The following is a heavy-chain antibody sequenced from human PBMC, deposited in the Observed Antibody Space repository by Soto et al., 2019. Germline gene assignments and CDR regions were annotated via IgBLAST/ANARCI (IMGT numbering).Heavy chain of an antibody. V-gene: IGHV1-18*01. J-gene: IGHJ4*01. Sequence: ASVKVSCKASGYTFTTYGITWVRQAPGQGLEWMGWIHADNGNTNYAQMLQGRVTMTTDTSTRVVYMELRSLRSDDTAVYYCARGGYFYDTSGYPEYYFDYWGLG. CDR3: ARGGYFYDTSGYPEYYFDY. D-gene: IGHD3-22*01. CDR1: GYTFTTYG. CDR2: IHADNGNT.